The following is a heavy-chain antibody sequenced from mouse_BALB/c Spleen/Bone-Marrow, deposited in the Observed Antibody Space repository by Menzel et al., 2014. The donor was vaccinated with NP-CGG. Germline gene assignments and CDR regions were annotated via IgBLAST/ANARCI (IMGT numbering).Heavy chain of an antibody. CDR3: ARDDYYAMDY. V-gene: IGHV7-3*02. Sequence: MQLKQSGGGLVQPGGSLRLSCATSGFTFTDYYMSWVRQPPGKVLEWLGFIRNKANGYTTEYSASVKGRFTISRDNSQSILYLQMNTLRAEDSATYYCARDDYYAMDYWGQGTSVTVSS. J-gene: IGHJ4*01. CDR2: IRNKANGYTT. CDR1: GFTFTDYY.